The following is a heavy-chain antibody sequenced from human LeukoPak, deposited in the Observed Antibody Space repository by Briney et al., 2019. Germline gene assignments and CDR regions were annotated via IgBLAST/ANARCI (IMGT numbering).Heavy chain of an antibody. Sequence: PGGSLRLSCAASGFSFSSYDIHWVRHGTGKGLEWVAVIGTAGATFYSASVKGRFTISRENARASVYLQMDGLGAVDTAVYYCARGRGVYFDYWGQGTLVTVSS. CDR2: IGTAGAT. V-gene: IGHV3-13*01. D-gene: IGHD2-8*02. CDR3: ARGRGVYFDY. CDR1: GFSFSSYD. J-gene: IGHJ4*02.